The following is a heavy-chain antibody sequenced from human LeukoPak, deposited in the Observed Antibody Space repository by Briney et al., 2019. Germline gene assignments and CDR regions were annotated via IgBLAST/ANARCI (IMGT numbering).Heavy chain of an antibody. CDR1: GFTFDG. D-gene: IGHD5-24*01. CDR2: INWNGGST. Sequence: PGGSLRLSCTASGFTFDGMSWVRQAPGKGLEWVSGINWNGGSTGYADSVKGRFTVSRDNAKNSLYLQMNSLRAEDTAVYYCVTQQLAPPWGQGTLVTVSS. V-gene: IGHV3-20*04. J-gene: IGHJ5*02. CDR3: VTQQLAPP.